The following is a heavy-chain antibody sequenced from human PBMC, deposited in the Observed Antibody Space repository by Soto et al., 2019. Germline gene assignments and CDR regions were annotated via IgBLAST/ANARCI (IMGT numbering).Heavy chain of an antibody. CDR2: IYRSGST. CDR1: GGSISSGGYS. V-gene: IGHV4-30-2*01. CDR3: ARCGYAFPGAEDYYYDY. D-gene: IGHD2-8*01. Sequence: LSLTCAVSGGSISSGGYSGSWMRQPPGKGLEWIGYIYRSGSTYYNPSLKSRVTLSVDRSKNQFSLKLRTVTAADTAVYYCARCGYAFPGAEDYYYDYWGQGTLVTVSS. J-gene: IGHJ4*02.